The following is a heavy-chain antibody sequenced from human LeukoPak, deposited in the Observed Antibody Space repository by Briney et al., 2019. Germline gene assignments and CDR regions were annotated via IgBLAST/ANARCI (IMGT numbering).Heavy chain of an antibody. Sequence: SETLSLTCTVSGGSITSSSYYWGWIRQPPGKGLEWIGSIYYSGSTYYNPSLKSRVTISVDRSKNQFSLKLSSVTAADTAVYYCARQGRRVTVKFYNWFDPWGQGTLVTVSS. J-gene: IGHJ5*02. V-gene: IGHV4-39*01. D-gene: IGHD1-14*01. CDR1: GGSITSSSYY. CDR2: IYYSGST. CDR3: ARQGRRVTVKFYNWFDP.